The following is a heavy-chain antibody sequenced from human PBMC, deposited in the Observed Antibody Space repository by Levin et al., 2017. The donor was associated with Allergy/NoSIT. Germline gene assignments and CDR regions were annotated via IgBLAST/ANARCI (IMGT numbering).Heavy chain of an antibody. CDR2: IYYSGST. D-gene: IGHD1-7*01. CDR1: GGSISSSSYY. V-gene: IGHV4-39*01. CDR3: AKFSITGTPERYNWFDP. Sequence: RTSETLSLTCTVSGGSISSSSYYWGWIRQPPGKGLEWIGSIYYSGSTYYNPSLKSRVTISVDTSKNQFSLKLSSVTAADTAVYYCAKFSITGTPERYNWFDPWGQGTLVTVSS. J-gene: IGHJ5*02.